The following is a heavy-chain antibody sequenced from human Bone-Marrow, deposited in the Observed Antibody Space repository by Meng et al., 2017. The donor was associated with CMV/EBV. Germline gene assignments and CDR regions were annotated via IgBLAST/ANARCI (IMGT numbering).Heavy chain of an antibody. CDR2: IHRDA. Sequence: GESLKISCTASGFTFSSYWMHWVRQVPGKGLVWVSRIHRDAYYADSVRGRFTISRDNAKNTLYLQMNSLRVEDAAVYFCARVGLRHALDIWGQGTMVTVSS. J-gene: IGHJ3*02. CDR3: ARVGLRHALDI. V-gene: IGHV3-74*01. D-gene: IGHD5-12*01. CDR1: GFTFSSYW.